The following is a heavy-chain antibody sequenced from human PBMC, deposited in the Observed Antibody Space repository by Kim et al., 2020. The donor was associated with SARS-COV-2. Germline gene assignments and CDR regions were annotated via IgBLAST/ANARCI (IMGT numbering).Heavy chain of an antibody. V-gene: IGHV3-23*01. CDR3: AKDGYYYDSSGYSL. Sequence: GGSLRLSCAASGFTFSSYAMSWVRQAPGKGLEWVSAISGSGGSTYYADSVKGRFTISRDNSKNTLYLQMNSLRAEDTAVYYCAKDGYYYDSSGYSLWGQGTLVTVSS. CDR2: ISGSGGST. CDR1: GFTFSSYA. J-gene: IGHJ4*02. D-gene: IGHD3-22*01.